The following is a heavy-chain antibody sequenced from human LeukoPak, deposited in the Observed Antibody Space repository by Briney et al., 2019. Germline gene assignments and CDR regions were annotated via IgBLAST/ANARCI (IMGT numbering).Heavy chain of an antibody. J-gene: IGHJ4*02. Sequence: GGSLRLSCAASGLTVSGNYMSWVRQAPGKGLEWVSLIHTGGRTYYADSVKGRFNISRANSKNTLYLHMNSLRAEDTAMYYCAREWGDGSGKVDYFVYWGQGTLVTVSS. D-gene: IGHD3-10*01. CDR2: IHTGGRT. V-gene: IGHV3-53*01. CDR3: AREWGDGSGKVDYFVY. CDR1: GLTVSGNY.